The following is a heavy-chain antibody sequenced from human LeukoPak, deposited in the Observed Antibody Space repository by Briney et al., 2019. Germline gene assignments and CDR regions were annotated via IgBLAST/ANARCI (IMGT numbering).Heavy chain of an antibody. CDR3: ARWGGAVAGNFDY. Sequence: ASVKVSCKASGYTFTGYYMHWVRQAPGQGLEWMGWINPNSGGTNYARKFQGRVTMTRDTSISTAYMELSRLRSDDTAVYYCARWGGAVAGNFDYWGQGTLVTVSS. J-gene: IGHJ4*02. CDR1: GYTFTGYY. CDR2: INPNSGGT. D-gene: IGHD6-19*01. V-gene: IGHV1-2*02.